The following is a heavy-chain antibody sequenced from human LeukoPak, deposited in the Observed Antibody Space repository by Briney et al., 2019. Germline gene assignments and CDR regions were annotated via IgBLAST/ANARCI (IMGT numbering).Heavy chain of an antibody. V-gene: IGHV3-30*18. CDR2: ISSDGTNK. Sequence: GGSLRLSCAASGFTFSSYAMSWVRQAPGEGLEWVAVISSDGTNKFYADSVKGRFTISTDNSKKTLYLQMSSLRPEDTAVYYCAKDSLATSGSSLGNWFDPWGQGTLVAVSS. D-gene: IGHD3-10*01. CDR1: GFTFSSYA. J-gene: IGHJ5*02. CDR3: AKDSLATSGSSLGNWFDP.